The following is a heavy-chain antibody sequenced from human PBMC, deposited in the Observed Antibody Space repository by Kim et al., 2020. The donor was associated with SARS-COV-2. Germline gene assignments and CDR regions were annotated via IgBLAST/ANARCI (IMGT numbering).Heavy chain of an antibody. D-gene: IGHD7-27*01. V-gene: IGHV3-21*05. CDR3: ARDSGVACSMDV. CDR1: GFTFKSYS. J-gene: IGHJ6*02. CDR2: MTGSGRYI. Sequence: GGSLRLSCAASGFTFKSYSMNWVRQAPGKGLEWVSHMTGSGRYIFYTDSVKGRFTISRDNHGSSPYLQMNGLSGEYTAVYYGARDSGVACSMDVWGQGTTVTVSS.